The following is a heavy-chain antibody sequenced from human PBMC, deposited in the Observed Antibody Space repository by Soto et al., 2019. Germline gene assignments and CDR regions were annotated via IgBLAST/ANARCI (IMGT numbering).Heavy chain of an antibody. CDR3: ARGGSGAAVADY. D-gene: IGHD6-19*01. J-gene: IGHJ4*02. CDR2: IWYDGSNK. CDR1: GFTFSSYG. Sequence: QVQLVESGGGVVQPGRSLRLYCAASGFTFSSYGMHWVRQAPGKGLEWVAVIWYDGSNKYYADSVKGRFTISRDNSKNTLYLQMNSLRAEDTAVYYCARGGSGAAVADYWGQGTLVTVSS. V-gene: IGHV3-33*01.